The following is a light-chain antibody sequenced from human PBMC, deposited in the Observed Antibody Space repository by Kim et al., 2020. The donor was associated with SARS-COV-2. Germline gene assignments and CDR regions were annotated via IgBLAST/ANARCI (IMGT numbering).Light chain of an antibody. Sequence: GKRSRITGGIRDIGTYSFHWYQQKPGQAPVLVIYYDSDRPSGIPERFSGSNSGNSATLTISGVEAGDEADYYCQVWDSTSDRRVLFGGGTQLTVL. CDR3: QVWDSTSDRRVL. J-gene: IGLJ2*01. CDR2: YDS. V-gene: IGLV3-21*04. CDR1: DIGTYS.